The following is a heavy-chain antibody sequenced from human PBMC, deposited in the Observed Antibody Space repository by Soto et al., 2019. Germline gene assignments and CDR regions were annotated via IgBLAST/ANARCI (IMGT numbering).Heavy chain of an antibody. Sequence: GESLKISCKGSGYSFTSYWIGWVRQMPGKGLEWMGIIYPGDSDTRYSPSFQGQVTISADKSISTAYLQWSSLKASDTAMYYCARQISPTARSYYFDYWGQGTLVTVSS. J-gene: IGHJ4*02. CDR1: GYSFTSYW. V-gene: IGHV5-51*01. D-gene: IGHD4-17*01. CDR2: IYPGDSDT. CDR3: ARQISPTARSYYFDY.